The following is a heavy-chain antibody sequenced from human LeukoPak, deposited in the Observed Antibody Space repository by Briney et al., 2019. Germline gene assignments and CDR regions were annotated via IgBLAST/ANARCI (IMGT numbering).Heavy chain of an antibody. Sequence: SETLSLTCSVSGDSISYFYWSWIRQAAGKGLEWIGRFSSSGSTDYNPSLKSRVTISVDTSKNQFSLKLSSVTAADTAVYYCAGGLELRTALDYWGQGTLVTVSS. J-gene: IGHJ4*02. CDR1: GDSISYFY. CDR2: FSSSGST. CDR3: AGGLELRTALDY. V-gene: IGHV4-4*07. D-gene: IGHD1-7*01.